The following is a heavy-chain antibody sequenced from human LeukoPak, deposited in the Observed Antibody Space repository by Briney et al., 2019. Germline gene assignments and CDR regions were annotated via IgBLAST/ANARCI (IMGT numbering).Heavy chain of an antibody. CDR3: ARESSYLQGWRVGDWFDP. Sequence: PSETLSLTCTVSGGSISSYFWNWIRQPPGKGLEWIGSIYDSGSTNYNPSLKSRVTMSVDTSNNQFSLKLGSVTAADTAVYYCARESSYLQGWRVGDWFDPWGQGTLVTVSS. V-gene: IGHV4-59*01. CDR1: GGSISSYF. J-gene: IGHJ5*02. D-gene: IGHD1-26*01. CDR2: IYDSGST.